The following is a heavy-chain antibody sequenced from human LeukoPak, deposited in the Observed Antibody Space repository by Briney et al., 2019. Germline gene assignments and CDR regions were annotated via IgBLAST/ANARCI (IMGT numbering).Heavy chain of an antibody. CDR2: INHSGST. CDR1: GGSFSGYY. D-gene: IGHD3-10*01. V-gene: IGHV4-34*01. CDR3: ARASGSPLYYFDY. Sequence: SETPSLTCAVYGGSFSGYYWSWIRQPPGKGLEWIGEINHSGSTNYNPSLKSRVTISVDTSKNQFSLKLSSVAAADTAVYYCARASGSPLYYFDYWGQGTLVTVSS. J-gene: IGHJ4*02.